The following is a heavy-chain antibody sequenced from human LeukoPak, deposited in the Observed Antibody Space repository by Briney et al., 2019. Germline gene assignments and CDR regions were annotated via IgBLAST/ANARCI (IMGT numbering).Heavy chain of an antibody. CDR1: GFTFSGSA. V-gene: IGHV3-73*01. D-gene: IGHD3-16*02. CDR3: TRGDYVWGSYREFDY. CDR2: IRSKANSYAT. J-gene: IGHJ4*02. Sequence: GGSLKLSCAASGFTFSGSAMHWVRQAPGKGLEWVGRIRSKANSYATAYAASVKGRFTISRDDSKNTAYLQMNSLKTEDTAVYYCTRGDYVWGSYREFDYWGQGTLVTVSS.